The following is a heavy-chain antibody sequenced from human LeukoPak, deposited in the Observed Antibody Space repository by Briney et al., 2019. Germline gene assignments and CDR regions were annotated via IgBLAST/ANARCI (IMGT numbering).Heavy chain of an antibody. CDR2: IYTSGST. D-gene: IGHD4-17*01. CDR3: ARDRDYGDYEGGAFDI. J-gene: IGHJ3*02. CDR1: GGSISSYY. Sequence: SETLSLTCTVSGGSISSYYWSWIRQPAGKGLEWIGRIYTSGSTNCNPSLKSRVTMSVDTSKNQFSLKLSSVTAADTAVCYCARDRDYGDYEGGAFDIWGQGTMVTVSS. V-gene: IGHV4-4*07.